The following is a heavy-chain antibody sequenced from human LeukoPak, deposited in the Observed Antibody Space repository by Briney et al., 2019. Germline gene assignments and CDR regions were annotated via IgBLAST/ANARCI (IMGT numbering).Heavy chain of an antibody. Sequence: ASVKVSCKASGYTFTSYGISWVRQAPGQGLEWMGWISPYNGNTNYAQKLQGRVTMTTDTSTSTAYMELRSLRSDDTAVYYCARGGNIVVVPAANYYFDYWGQGTLVTVSS. CDR3: ARGGNIVVVPAANYYFDY. CDR2: ISPYNGNT. CDR1: GYTFTSYG. J-gene: IGHJ4*02. V-gene: IGHV1-18*01. D-gene: IGHD2-2*01.